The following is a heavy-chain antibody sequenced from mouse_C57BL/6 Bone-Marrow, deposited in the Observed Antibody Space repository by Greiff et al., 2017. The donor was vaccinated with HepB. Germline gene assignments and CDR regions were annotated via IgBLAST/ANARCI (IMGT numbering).Heavy chain of an antibody. V-gene: IGHV1-64*01. CDR1: GYTFTSYW. CDR2: IHPNSGST. CDR3: ARRGGYSYYAMDY. J-gene: IGHJ4*01. Sequence: QVQLQQPGAELVKPGASVKLSCKASGYTFTSYWMHWVKQRPGQGLEWIGMIHPNSGSTNYNEKFKIKATLTVDKSSSTAYMQLSSLTSEDSAVYYCARRGGYSYYAMDYWGQGTSVTVSS. D-gene: IGHD1-1*02.